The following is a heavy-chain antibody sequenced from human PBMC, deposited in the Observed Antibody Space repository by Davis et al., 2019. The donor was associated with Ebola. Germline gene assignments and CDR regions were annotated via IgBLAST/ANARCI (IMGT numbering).Heavy chain of an antibody. V-gene: IGHV4-31*03. J-gene: IGHJ2*01. Sequence: LRLSCTVSGGSISSGGYYWSWIRQHPGKGLEWIGYIYYSGSTYYNPSLKSRVTISVDTSKNQFSLKLSSVTAADTAVYYCARVSYDTSPGNWYFDLWGRGTLVTVSS. CDR2: IYYSGST. CDR3: ARVSYDTSPGNWYFDL. CDR1: GGSISSGGYY. D-gene: IGHD3-22*01.